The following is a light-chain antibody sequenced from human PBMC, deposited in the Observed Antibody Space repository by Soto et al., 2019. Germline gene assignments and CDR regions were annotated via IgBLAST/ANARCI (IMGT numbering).Light chain of an antibody. Sequence: EILMTQSPATLSVSPGDRATLSCRASQSVSNNLAWYQQRPGQAPRLLIYGASTRATGIPARFSGSGSGTEFTLTISSLQSEDFAVYYGQQYNDWPPWTFGQGTKVEIK. V-gene: IGKV3-15*01. CDR2: GAS. J-gene: IGKJ1*01. CDR1: QSVSNN. CDR3: QQYNDWPPWT.